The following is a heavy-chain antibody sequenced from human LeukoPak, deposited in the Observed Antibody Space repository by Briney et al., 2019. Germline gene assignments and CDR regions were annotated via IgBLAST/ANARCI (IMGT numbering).Heavy chain of an antibody. CDR2: ISGSGGST. V-gene: IGHV3-23*01. CDR1: GFTFSSYA. D-gene: IGHD2-2*01. J-gene: IGHJ4*02. CDR3: AKGLPDIVVVPAALNFDY. Sequence: PGGSLRLSCAASGFTFSSYAMSWVRQAPGKGLEWVSAISGSGGSTYYADSVKGRFTISRDNSKNTLYLQMNGLRAEDTAVYYCAKGLPDIVVVPAALNFDYWGQGTLVTVSS.